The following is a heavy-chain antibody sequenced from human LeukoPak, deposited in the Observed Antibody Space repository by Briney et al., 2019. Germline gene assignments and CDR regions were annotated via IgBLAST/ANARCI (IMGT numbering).Heavy chain of an antibody. CDR1: GYTFTGYY. Sequence: GASVKVSCKASGYTFTGYYMHWVRQAPGQGLEWMGIINPSGGSTSYAQKFQGRVTMTRDTSTSTVYMELSSLRSEDTAVYYCARSEYYDFWTGYYFDYWGQGTLVTVSS. CDR2: INPSGGST. J-gene: IGHJ4*02. D-gene: IGHD3-3*01. CDR3: ARSEYYDFWTGYYFDY. V-gene: IGHV1-46*01.